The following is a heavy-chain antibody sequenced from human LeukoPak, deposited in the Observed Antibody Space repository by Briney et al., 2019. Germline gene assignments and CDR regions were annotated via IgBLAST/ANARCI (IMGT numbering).Heavy chain of an antibody. CDR1: GYTFTSYG. Sequence: GASVKVSCKASGYTFTSYGISWVRQAPGQGLEWMGWISAYNGNTNYAQKLQGRVTMTTDTSTSTAYMELRSLRSDDTAVYYCARVADTAMAEYYYYYYMDVWGKGTTVTVSS. CDR3: ARVADTAMAEYYYYYYMDV. D-gene: IGHD5-18*01. J-gene: IGHJ6*03. V-gene: IGHV1-18*01. CDR2: ISAYNGNT.